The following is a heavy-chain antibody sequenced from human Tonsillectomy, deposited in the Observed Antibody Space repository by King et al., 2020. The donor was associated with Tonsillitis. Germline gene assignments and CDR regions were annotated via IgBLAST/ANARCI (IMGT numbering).Heavy chain of an antibody. CDR2: ISAYNGNT. Sequence: QLVQSGAEVKKPGASVKVSCKASGYTFTSYGISWVRQAPGQGLEWMGWISAYNGNTNYAQKLQGRVTMTTDTSTSTAYMELRSLRSDDTAVYYCARERGTFSRYYDSSANYWYFDLWGRGTLVTVSS. J-gene: IGHJ2*01. D-gene: IGHD3-22*01. CDR1: GYTFTSYG. CDR3: ARERGTFSRYYDSSANYWYFDL. V-gene: IGHV1-18*01.